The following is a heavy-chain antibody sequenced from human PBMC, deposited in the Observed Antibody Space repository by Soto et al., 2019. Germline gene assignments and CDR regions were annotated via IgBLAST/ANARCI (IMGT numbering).Heavy chain of an antibody. CDR3: ATQRDYGDYGAFDY. Sequence: ASVKVSCKASGYTFTGYYMHWVRQAPGQGLEWMGWLNPNSGVTKYAQNFQGWVTMTRDTSISTAYMELSRLRSDDTAVYYCATQRDYGDYGAFDYWGQGTLVTVSS. CDR1: GYTFTGYY. CDR2: LNPNSGVT. D-gene: IGHD4-17*01. V-gene: IGHV1-2*04. J-gene: IGHJ4*02.